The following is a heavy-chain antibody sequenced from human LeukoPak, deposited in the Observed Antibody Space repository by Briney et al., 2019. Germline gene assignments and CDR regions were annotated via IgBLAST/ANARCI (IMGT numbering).Heavy chain of an antibody. CDR3: ARAGSYSYGVLFDY. J-gene: IGHJ4*02. V-gene: IGHV3-48*03. D-gene: IGHD5-18*01. CDR2: ISSSGSTI. CDR1: GFTFSSYE. Sequence: GGSLRLSCAASGFTFSSYEMNWVRQAPGKGLEWVSYISSSGSTIYYADSVKGRFTISRDNAKNSLYLQMSSLRAEDTAVYYCARAGSYSYGVLFDYWGQGALVTVSS.